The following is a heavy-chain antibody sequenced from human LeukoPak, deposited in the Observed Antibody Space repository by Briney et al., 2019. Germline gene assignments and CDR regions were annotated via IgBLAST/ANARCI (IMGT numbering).Heavy chain of an antibody. CDR3: ARDKSPYYCDSSGQNWFDP. Sequence: SETLSLTCAVSGYSISSGYYWGWIRQPPGKGLEWIGSIYHSGSTYYNPSLKSRVTISVDTSKNQFSLKLSSVTAADTAVYYCARDKSPYYCDSSGQNWFDPWGQGTLVTVSS. CDR2: IYHSGST. J-gene: IGHJ5*02. CDR1: GYSISSGYY. V-gene: IGHV4-38-2*02. D-gene: IGHD3-22*01.